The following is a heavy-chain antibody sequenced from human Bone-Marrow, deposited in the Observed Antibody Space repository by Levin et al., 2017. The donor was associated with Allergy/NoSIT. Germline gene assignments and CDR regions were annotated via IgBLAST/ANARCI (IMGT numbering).Heavy chain of an antibody. CDR1: GESFTGHF. J-gene: IGHJ4*02. CDR3: ARRLRGGPFDY. CDR2: IIHSEDT. V-gene: IGHV4-34*12. Sequence: ESLKISCAVYGESFTGHFWSWIRQPPGKGLEWIGEIIHSEDTNYIPSHYNPSLKSRVSISIDTPKNQFSLKLSSVTAADTAVYYCARRLRGGPFDYWGQGTLVTVSS. D-gene: IGHD4-17*01.